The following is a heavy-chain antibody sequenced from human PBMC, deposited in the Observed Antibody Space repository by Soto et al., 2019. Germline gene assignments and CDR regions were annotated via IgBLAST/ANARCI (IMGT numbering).Heavy chain of an antibody. CDR2: IYYSGST. Sequence: SETLSLTCTVSGGSISSYYWSWIRQPPGKGLEWIGYIYYSGSTNYNPSLKSRVTISVDTSKNQFSLKLSSVTAADTAVYYCARVIRYCSGGSCYSSALAFDYWGQGTLVPVSS. D-gene: IGHD2-15*01. V-gene: IGHV4-59*01. CDR1: GGSISSYY. J-gene: IGHJ4*02. CDR3: ARVIRYCSGGSCYSSALAFDY.